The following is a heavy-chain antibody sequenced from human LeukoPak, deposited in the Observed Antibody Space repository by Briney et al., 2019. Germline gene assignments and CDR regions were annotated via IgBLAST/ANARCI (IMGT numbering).Heavy chain of an antibody. CDR1: GFTFSNYG. J-gene: IGHJ4*02. D-gene: IGHD3-10*01. CDR3: ARDASGTYRYFAQ. Sequence: PGGSLSPSRAASGFTFSNYGMNWVRQAPGKGLEWVAVIWYDGSDKYYADSVKGRFTISRDNSKNTLYLQMNSLRAEDTAVYYCARDASGTYRYFAQWGQGTLVTVSS. CDR2: IWYDGSDK. V-gene: IGHV3-33*08.